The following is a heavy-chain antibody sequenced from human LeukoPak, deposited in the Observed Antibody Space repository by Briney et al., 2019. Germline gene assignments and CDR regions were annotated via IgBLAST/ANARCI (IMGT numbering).Heavy chain of an antibody. J-gene: IGHJ4*02. CDR2: IYSSGST. Sequence: PSETLSLTCTVSGGSISSYYWSWIRQPAGKGLEWIGRIYSSGSTNYNPSLKSRVTMSVDTSKNQFSLKLSSVTAADTAVYYYARAGLDSSGWLRFAYWGQGTLVTVSS. CDR3: ARAGLDSSGWLRFAY. D-gene: IGHD6-19*01. CDR1: GGSISSYY. V-gene: IGHV4-4*07.